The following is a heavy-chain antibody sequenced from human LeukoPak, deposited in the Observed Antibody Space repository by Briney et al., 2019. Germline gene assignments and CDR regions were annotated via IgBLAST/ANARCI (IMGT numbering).Heavy chain of an antibody. V-gene: IGHV3-23*01. CDR1: GLILRGHA. CDR3: AKGYSSGWTPFDY. CDR2: IGDSGEIE. D-gene: IGHD6-19*01. J-gene: IGHJ4*02. Sequence: PEGSLTLSCEASGLILRGHAMSWVRQAPGKGLEWVSGIGDSGEIERYADSVKGRFTISRDNFRNTVYLEMRSLRPEDTAVYYCAKGYSSGWTPFDYWGQGTRVTVSS.